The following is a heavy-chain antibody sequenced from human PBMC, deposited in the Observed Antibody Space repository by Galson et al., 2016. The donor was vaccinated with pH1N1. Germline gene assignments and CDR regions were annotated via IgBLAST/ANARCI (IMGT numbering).Heavy chain of an antibody. Sequence: SLRLSCAASGFTFEDFALHWVRQGPGKGLEWVSGISWNRGAIDYAESVKGRFAISRDNAKNSLYLQMGSLRAEDTALYYCVKDRAFYYDSSGYDYAFDIWGQGTMVTVAS. D-gene: IGHD3-22*01. CDR3: VKDRAFYYDSSGYDYAFDI. CDR1: GFTFEDFA. V-gene: IGHV3-9*01. CDR2: ISWNRGAI. J-gene: IGHJ3*02.